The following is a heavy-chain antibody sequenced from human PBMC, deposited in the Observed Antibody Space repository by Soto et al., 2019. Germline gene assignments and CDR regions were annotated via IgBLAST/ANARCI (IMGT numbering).Heavy chain of an antibody. CDR3: ATHRAINDYKTEDYYYYYYMDV. CDR2: IIPILGIA. CDR1: GGTFSSYT. J-gene: IGHJ6*03. Sequence: ASVKVSCKASGGTFSSYTISWVRQAPGQGLEWMGRIIPILGIANYAQKFQGRVTITADKSTSTAYMELSSLRSEDTAVYYCATHRAINDYKTEDYYYYYYMDVWGKGTTVTVSS. D-gene: IGHD4-4*01. V-gene: IGHV1-69*02.